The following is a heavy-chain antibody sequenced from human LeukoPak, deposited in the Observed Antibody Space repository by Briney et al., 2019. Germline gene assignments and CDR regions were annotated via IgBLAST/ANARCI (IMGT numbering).Heavy chain of an antibody. V-gene: IGHV4-59*08. CDR2: MSDSGTA. Sequence: SETLSLTCTVSGGSISNHFWSWIRQPPGKGLEWIGYMSDSGTASYNPSLKSRVTMSVETSKSQFSLTFTSLTAADTAVYYCATLRKRGNPDSSYYFDPWGHGTLVTVAS. D-gene: IGHD3-22*01. J-gene: IGHJ5*02. CDR1: GGSISNHF. CDR3: ATLRKRGNPDSSYYFDP.